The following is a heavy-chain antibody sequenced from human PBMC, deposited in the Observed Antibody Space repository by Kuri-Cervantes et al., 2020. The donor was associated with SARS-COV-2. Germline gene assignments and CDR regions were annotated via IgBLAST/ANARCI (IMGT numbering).Heavy chain of an antibody. J-gene: IGHJ4*02. CDR3: ARLSGSQGYYFDC. CDR2: VSYTGNT. Sequence: SETLSLTCTVSGGSVSNYYWSWIRQPPGKGLEWIGHVSYTGNTYYNPSLKSRVAVSVETTKNQFSLNLRSVTAADTAVYYCARLSGSQGYYFDCWGQGTLVTVSS. CDR1: GGSVSNYY. D-gene: IGHD1-26*01. V-gene: IGHV4-59*02.